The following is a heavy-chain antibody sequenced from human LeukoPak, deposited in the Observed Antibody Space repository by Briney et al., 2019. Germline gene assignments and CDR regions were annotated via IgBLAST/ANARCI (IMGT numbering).Heavy chain of an antibody. D-gene: IGHD5-18*01. J-gene: IGHJ3*02. CDR2: ISGSGGSA. V-gene: IGHV3-23*01. Sequence: PGGSLRLSCAASGFTFSSYAMSWVRQAPGKGLEWVSAISGSGGSAYYADSVKGRFTISRDNSKNTLYLQMNSLRAEDTAVYYCAKGPWIQLWLHAFDIWGQGTMVTVSS. CDR3: AKGPWIQLWLHAFDI. CDR1: GFTFSSYA.